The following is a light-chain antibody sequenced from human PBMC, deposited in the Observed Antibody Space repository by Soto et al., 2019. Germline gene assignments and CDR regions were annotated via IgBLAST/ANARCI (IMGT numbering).Light chain of an antibody. CDR1: SSDVGGYKY. J-gene: IGLJ2*01. CDR3: SSYATSSTVV. Sequence: QSVLTQPASVSGSPGQSITISCTGTSSDVGGYKYVSWYQQYPGKAPKLMIYEVNNRPSGVSGRFSGSKSGNTAALTISGLQAEDEADYYCSSYATSSTVVFGGGTKLTVL. V-gene: IGLV2-14*01. CDR2: EVN.